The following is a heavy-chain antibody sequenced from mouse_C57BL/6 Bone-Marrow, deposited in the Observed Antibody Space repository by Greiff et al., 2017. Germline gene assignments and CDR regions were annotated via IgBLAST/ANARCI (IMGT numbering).Heavy chain of an antibody. CDR3: ARGGWLRYAMDY. J-gene: IGHJ4*01. Sequence: VQLQQPGAELVRPGTSVKLSCKASGYTFTSYWMHWVKRRPGQGLEWIGVIDPSDSYTNYNQKFKGKATLTVDTSSSTAYMQLSSLTSEDSAVYYCARGGWLRYAMDYWGQGTSVTVSS. D-gene: IGHD2-2*01. CDR1: GYTFTSYW. V-gene: IGHV1-59*01. CDR2: IDPSDSYT.